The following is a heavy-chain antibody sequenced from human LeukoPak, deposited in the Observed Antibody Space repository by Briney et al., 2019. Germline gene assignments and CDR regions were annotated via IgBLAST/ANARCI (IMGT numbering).Heavy chain of an antibody. CDR1: GYPFTSYA. D-gene: IGHD3-10*01. Sequence: ASVTVSCTASGYPFTSYAMHWVRHPPGQRLEWMGWINAGNGNTKYSQKFQGRVTITRDTSASTAYMELSSLRSEDTAVYYCARETVRGVITYYYYGMDVWGKGTTVTVSS. CDR2: INAGNGNT. CDR3: ARETVRGVITYYYYGMDV. J-gene: IGHJ6*04. V-gene: IGHV1-3*01.